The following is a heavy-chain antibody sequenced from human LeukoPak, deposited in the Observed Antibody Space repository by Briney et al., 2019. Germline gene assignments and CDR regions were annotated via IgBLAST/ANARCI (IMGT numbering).Heavy chain of an antibody. Sequence: PGGSLRLSCAASGFTFSDYYMSWIRQAPGKGREWVSYISSSGSTIYYADSVKGRFTISRDNAKNSLYLQMNSLRAEDTAVYYCARDPPRITHYFDYWGQGTLVTVSS. CDR2: ISSSGSTI. V-gene: IGHV3-11*04. CDR3: ARDPPRITHYFDY. CDR1: GFTFSDYY. D-gene: IGHD3-10*01. J-gene: IGHJ4*02.